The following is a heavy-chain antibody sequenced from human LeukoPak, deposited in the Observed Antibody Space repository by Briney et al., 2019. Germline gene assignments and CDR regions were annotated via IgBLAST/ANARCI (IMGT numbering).Heavy chain of an antibody. CDR3: AKDGRYQLLDY. CDR1: GFTFSSSW. J-gene: IGHJ4*02. CDR2: IKQDGSEK. Sequence: GGSLRLSCAASGFTFSSSWMSWVRQAPGKGLEWVAIIKQDGSEKYYVDSVKGRFTISRDNSKNTLYLQMNSLRAEDTAVYYCAKDGRYQLLDYWDQGTLVTVSS. V-gene: IGHV3-7*01. D-gene: IGHD2-2*01.